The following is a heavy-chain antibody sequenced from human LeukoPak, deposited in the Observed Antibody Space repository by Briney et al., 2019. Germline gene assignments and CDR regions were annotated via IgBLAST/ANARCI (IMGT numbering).Heavy chain of an antibody. D-gene: IGHD2-2*01. Sequence: GASVKVSCKASGGTFSSYAISWVRQAPGQGFEWMGGIIPIFGTANYAQKFQGRVTITADESTSTAYMELSSLRSEDTAVYYCATNPGIVVVPAAILYWGQGTLVTVSS. J-gene: IGHJ4*02. CDR3: ATNPGIVVVPAAILY. V-gene: IGHV1-69*13. CDR1: GGTFSSYA. CDR2: IIPIFGTA.